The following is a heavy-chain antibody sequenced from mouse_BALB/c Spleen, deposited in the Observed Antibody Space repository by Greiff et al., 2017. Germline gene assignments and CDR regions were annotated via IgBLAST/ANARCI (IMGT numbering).Heavy chain of an antibody. J-gene: IGHJ1*01. D-gene: IGHD1-1*01. CDR1: GFTFSDYY. Sequence: EVKLVESGGGLVKPGGSLKLSCAASGFTFSDYYMYWVRQTPEKRLEWVATISDGGSYTYYPDSVKGRFTISRDNAKNNLYLQMSSLKSEDTAMYYCARGGYYGSSHFDVWGAGTTVTVSS. CDR2: ISDGGSYT. CDR3: ARGGYYGSSHFDV. V-gene: IGHV5-4*02.